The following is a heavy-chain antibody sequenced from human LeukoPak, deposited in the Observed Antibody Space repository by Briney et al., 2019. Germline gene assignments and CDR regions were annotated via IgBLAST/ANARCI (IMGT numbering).Heavy chain of an antibody. D-gene: IGHD1-26*01. CDR1: GFTFSSYE. CDR3: ARDSPQGAQGYYGMDV. Sequence: GGSLRLSCAASGFTFSSYEMNWVRQAPGKGLEWVSYISSSGSTIYYADSVKGRFTISRGNAKNSLYLQMNSLRAEDTAVYYCARDSPQGAQGYYGMDVWGQGTTVTVSS. V-gene: IGHV3-48*03. J-gene: IGHJ6*02. CDR2: ISSSGSTI.